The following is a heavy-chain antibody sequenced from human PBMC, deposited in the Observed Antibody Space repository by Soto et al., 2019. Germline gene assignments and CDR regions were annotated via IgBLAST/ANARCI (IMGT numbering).Heavy chain of an antibody. CDR2: IKQDGIEK. J-gene: IGHJ6*02. Sequence: PGGSLRLSCAASGFTFSSYGISWVRHAPGKGLEWVANIKQDGIEKYYVDSVKGRFTISRDNAKNSLYLQMNSLRAEDTAVYYCARRDYYGSGSRVYYGMDVLGQGNTVTFSS. D-gene: IGHD3-10*01. V-gene: IGHV3-7*01. CDR3: ARRDYYGSGSRVYYGMDV. CDR1: GFTFSSYG.